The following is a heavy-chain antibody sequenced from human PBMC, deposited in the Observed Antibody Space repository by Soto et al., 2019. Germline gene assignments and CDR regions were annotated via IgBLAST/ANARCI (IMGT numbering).Heavy chain of an antibody. V-gene: IGHV1-18*01. Sequence: ASVKVCCKASGYTFTSYAMSWVRQSPEQGLEWMGWISAYNGKANYAQKLQGRVTMTADESTSTAYMELSSLRPEDTAVYYCAMYYYDSSGYPNPSFYYGMDVWGQGTTVTVSS. CDR2: ISAYNGKA. CDR1: GYTFTSYA. J-gene: IGHJ6*02. CDR3: AMYYYDSSGYPNPSFYYGMDV. D-gene: IGHD3-22*01.